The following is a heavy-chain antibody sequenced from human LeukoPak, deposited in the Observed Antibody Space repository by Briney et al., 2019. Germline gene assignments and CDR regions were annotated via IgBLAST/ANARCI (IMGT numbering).Heavy chain of an antibody. CDR3: ARDAVSPPVFDI. J-gene: IGHJ3*02. V-gene: IGHV3-7*04. CDR2: IKEDGSEK. Sequence: GGSLRLSCASSGFSFSTSWMTWVRQSPGRGLEWVANIKEDGSEKYYADSVKGRFTISRDNAKNSLYLQMSSLRVEDAAVYYCARDAVSPPVFDIWGQGTMVTVSS. CDR1: GFSFSTSW.